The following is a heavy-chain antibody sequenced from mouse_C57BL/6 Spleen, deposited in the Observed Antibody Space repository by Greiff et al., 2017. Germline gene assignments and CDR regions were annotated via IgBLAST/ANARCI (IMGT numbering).Heavy chain of an antibody. J-gene: IGHJ1*03. CDR2: IHPSDSDT. V-gene: IGHV1-74*01. CDR1: GYTFTSYW. D-gene: IGHD1-1*01. Sequence: QVQLQQPGAELVKPGASVKVSCKASGYTFTSYWMHWVKQRPGQGLEWIGRIHPSDSDTNYNQKLKGKATLTVDKSSSTAYMQLSSLTSEDSAVYYCAISSHYYGSSDWYFDVWGTGTTVTVSS. CDR3: AISSHYYGSSDWYFDV.